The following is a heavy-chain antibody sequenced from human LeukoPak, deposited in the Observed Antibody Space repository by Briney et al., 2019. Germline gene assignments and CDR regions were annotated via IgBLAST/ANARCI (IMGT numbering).Heavy chain of an antibody. V-gene: IGHV1-2*02. Sequence: GASVKVSCKASGYTFTGYYMHWVRQAPGQGLEWMGWINPNSGGTSYAQKFQGRVTMTRDTSISTAYMELSRLRSDDTAVYYCAREDGSGSYYWFDPWGQGTLVTVSS. CDR2: INPNSGGT. D-gene: IGHD3-10*01. J-gene: IGHJ5*02. CDR1: GYTFTGYY. CDR3: AREDGSGSYYWFDP.